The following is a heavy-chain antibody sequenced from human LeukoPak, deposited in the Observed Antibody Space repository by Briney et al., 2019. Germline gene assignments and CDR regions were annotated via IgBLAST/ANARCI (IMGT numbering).Heavy chain of an antibody. V-gene: IGHV1-69*01. CDR1: GGTFSSYA. Sequence: SVKVSCKASGGTFSSYAISWVRQAPGQGLEWMGGIIPIFGTANYAQKFQGRVTITADESTSTAYMELSSLRSEDTAVYYCARGGYCSSTSCPLYYWGQGTLVTVSS. CDR2: IIPIFGTA. CDR3: ARGGYCSSTSCPLYY. J-gene: IGHJ4*02. D-gene: IGHD2-2*01.